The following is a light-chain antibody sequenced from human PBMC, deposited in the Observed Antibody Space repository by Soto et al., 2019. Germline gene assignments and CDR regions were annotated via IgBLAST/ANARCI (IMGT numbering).Light chain of an antibody. CDR1: SSDIGGDNS. CDR2: DVT. J-gene: IGLJ1*01. CDR3: SSYTDRKNLV. Sequence: QSVLTQSPSASGSPGQSVTISCTGTSSDIGGDNSVSWYQQHPGKAPKVMIYDVTKRPSGVPDRFSGSKSGNTASLTVSALQAEDEADYYCSSYTDRKNLVFGTGTKLTVL. V-gene: IGLV2-8*01.